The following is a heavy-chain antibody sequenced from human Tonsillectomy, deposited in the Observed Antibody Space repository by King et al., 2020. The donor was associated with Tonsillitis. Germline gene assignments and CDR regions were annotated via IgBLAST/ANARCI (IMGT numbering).Heavy chain of an antibody. CDR3: ARRYNWFDP. CDR2: IFSNGEK. V-gene: IGHV2-26*01. J-gene: IGHJ5*02. Sequence: TLKESGPVLVKPTETLTLTCTVSGFSLSNGRMGVSWIRQPPGKALEWLAHIFSNGEKSYNTSLKSRLTISKDTSKNPVVLTMTDMDPVDTATYYCARRYNWFDPWGQGTLVTVSS. CDR1: GFSLSNGRMG.